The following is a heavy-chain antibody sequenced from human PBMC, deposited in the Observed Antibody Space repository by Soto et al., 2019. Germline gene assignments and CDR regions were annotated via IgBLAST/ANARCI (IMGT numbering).Heavy chain of an antibody. CDR2: INPNTNPDVP. J-gene: IGHJ4*02. CDR1: GYTFTDYY. CDR3: AIVPRKLQWVGYVDY. D-gene: IGHD1-7*01. V-gene: IGHV1-2*04. Sequence: QVQLVQSGAEVNKPGASVKVSCKASGYTFTDYYIHWMRQAPGQGLEWMGWINPNTNPDVPNYAQKVQAWVTMTSDTTLTAAYMELSSLKSDDTAVYYCAIVPRKLQWVGYVDYWGEGTLITVSS.